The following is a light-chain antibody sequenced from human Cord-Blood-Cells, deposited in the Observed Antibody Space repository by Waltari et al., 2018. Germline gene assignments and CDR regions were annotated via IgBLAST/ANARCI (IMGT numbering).Light chain of an antibody. J-gene: IGLJ2*01. V-gene: IGLV2-11*01. CDR3: CSYAGSYTVV. CDR2: DVS. CDR1: SGDVGGYNY. Sequence: QSALTQPRSVSGSPGQSVTISCTGTSGDVGGYNYFSWYQQHPGKAPKLMIYDVSKGPSGVPDRCSGSKSGNTASLTISGLQAEDEADYYCCSYAGSYTVVFGGGTKLTVL.